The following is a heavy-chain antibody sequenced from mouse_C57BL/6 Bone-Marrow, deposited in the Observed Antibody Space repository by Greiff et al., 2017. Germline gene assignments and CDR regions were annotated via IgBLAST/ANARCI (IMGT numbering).Heavy chain of an antibody. Sequence: DVKLQESGGDLVKPGGSLKLSCAASGFTFSSYGMSWVRQTPDKRLEWVATISSGGSYTYYPDSVKGRFTISRDNAKNTLYLQMSSLKSEDTAMYYCGRHYGYDEWFAYWGQGTLVTVSA. CDR3: GRHYGYDEWFAY. V-gene: IGHV5-6*02. CDR2: ISSGGSYT. D-gene: IGHD2-2*01. CDR1: GFTFSSYG. J-gene: IGHJ3*01.